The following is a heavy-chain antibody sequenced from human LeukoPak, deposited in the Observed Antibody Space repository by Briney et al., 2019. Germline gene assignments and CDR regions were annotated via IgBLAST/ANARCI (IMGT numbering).Heavy chain of an antibody. CDR2: ISWNSGSI. V-gene: IGHV3-9*01. J-gene: IGHJ4*02. CDR3: AKVFHLRSGWCYFDY. Sequence: GGSLRLSCAASGFTFDDYAMHWVRQAPGKGLEWVSGISWNSGSIGYADSVKGRFTISRDNAKNSLYLQMNSLRAEDTALYYCAKVFHLRSGWCYFDYWGQGTLVTVSS. CDR1: GFTFDDYA. D-gene: IGHD6-19*01.